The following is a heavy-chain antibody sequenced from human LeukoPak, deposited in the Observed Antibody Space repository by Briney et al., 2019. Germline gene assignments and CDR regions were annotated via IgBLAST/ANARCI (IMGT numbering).Heavy chain of an antibody. CDR2: ISAYNGNT. D-gene: IGHD6-19*01. CDR3: ATQSSGWYLEEGFDI. Sequence: ASVKVSCKASGYTFTSYGISWVRQAPGQGLEWMGWISAYNGNTNYAQKLQGRVTMTTDTYTSTAYMELRSLRSDDTAVYYCATQSSGWYLEEGFDIWGQGTMVTVSS. CDR1: GYTFTSYG. J-gene: IGHJ3*02. V-gene: IGHV1-18*01.